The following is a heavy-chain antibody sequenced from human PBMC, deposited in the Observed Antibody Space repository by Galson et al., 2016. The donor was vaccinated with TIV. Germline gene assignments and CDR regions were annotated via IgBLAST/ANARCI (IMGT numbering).Heavy chain of an antibody. CDR2: INTNTGNP. J-gene: IGHJ4*02. CDR3: ASPPAYCSSSSCYYSFEY. V-gene: IGHV7-4-1*02. Sequence: SVKVSCKASEYTFTNYVMNWVRQAPGQGLEWMGWINTNTGNPTYAQGVTGRFVFSLDTSVSTAYLQISSLKAEDTAVYYCASPPAYCSSSSCYYSFEYWGQGTLVTVSS. CDR1: EYTFTNYV. D-gene: IGHD2-2*01.